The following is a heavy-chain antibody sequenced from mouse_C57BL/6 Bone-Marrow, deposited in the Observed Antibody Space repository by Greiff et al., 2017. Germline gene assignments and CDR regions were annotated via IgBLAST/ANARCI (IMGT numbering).Heavy chain of an antibody. CDR3: ARRVITTVVSSYYAMDY. J-gene: IGHJ4*01. CDR1: GYTFTSYW. D-gene: IGHD1-1*01. V-gene: IGHV1-53*01. CDR2: INPSNGGT. Sequence: QVQLQQPGTELVKPGASVKLSCKASGYTFTSYWMHWVKQRPGQGLEWIGNINPSNGGTNYNEKFKSQATLTVDKSSSTAYMQLSSPTSEDSAVYYCARRVITTVVSSYYAMDYWGQGTSVTVSS.